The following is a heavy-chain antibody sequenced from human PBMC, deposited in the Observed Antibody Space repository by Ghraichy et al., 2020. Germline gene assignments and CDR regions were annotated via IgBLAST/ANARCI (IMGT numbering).Heavy chain of an antibody. CDR1: GFTFSSYA. J-gene: IGHJ4*02. CDR2: ISGSGGST. V-gene: IGHV3-23*01. D-gene: IGHD3-10*01. CDR3: AKNAFGQLAPIDY. Sequence: LSLTCAASGFTFSSYAMSWVRQAPGKGLEWVSAISGSGGSTYYADSVKGRFTISRDNSKNTLYLQMNSLRAEDTAVYYCAKNAFGQLAPIDYWGQGTLVTVSS.